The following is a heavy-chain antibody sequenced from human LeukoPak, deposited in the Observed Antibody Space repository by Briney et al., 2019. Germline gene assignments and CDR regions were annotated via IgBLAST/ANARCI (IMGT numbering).Heavy chain of an antibody. J-gene: IGHJ4*02. V-gene: IGHV3-7*01. CDR2: INQDGSEK. D-gene: IGHD5-12*01. Sequence: PGGSLRLSCAASGFTFSSLWMTWVRQAPGKGLEWGANINQDGSEKYFVDSVKGRFTISRDNAKNSVFLQMNSLTVEDTAVYYCARDGGVSGYDLLDYWGQGTLVTVSS. CDR1: GFTFSSLW. CDR3: ARDGGVSGYDLLDY.